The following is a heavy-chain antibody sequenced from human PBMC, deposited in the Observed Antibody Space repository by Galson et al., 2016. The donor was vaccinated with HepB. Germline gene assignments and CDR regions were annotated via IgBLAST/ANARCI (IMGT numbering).Heavy chain of an antibody. J-gene: IGHJ4*02. CDR3: VRGVFDS. CDR1: GFDFSSYG. Sequence: SLRLSCEASGFDFSSYGMNWVRQAPGKGLEWVSSLSGTTNYVFYADSVKGRFTISRDNAKNSVYLQMNSLTAEDTAFYYCVRGVFDSWGQGTLVTVSS. V-gene: IGHV3-21*01. CDR2: LSGTTNYV.